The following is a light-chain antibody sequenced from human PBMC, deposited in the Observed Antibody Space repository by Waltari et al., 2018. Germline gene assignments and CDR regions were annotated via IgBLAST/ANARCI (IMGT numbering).Light chain of an antibody. CDR1: QGIRVD. J-gene: IGKJ2*01. V-gene: IGKV1-39*01. Sequence: IQVTQSPSSLSASVGDRVMITCRASQGIRVDLAWYQQKSGKAPKLLIYSASSLQSGVPSRFSGSGSGTHFTLTISSLQPEDFATYYCQQSYSSPYTFGQGTKLEIK. CDR2: SAS. CDR3: QQSYSSPYT.